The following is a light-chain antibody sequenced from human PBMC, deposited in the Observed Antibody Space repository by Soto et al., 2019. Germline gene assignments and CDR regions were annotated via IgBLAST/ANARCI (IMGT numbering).Light chain of an antibody. CDR3: QQYYRTPLA. Sequence: DIVMTQSPDALAVSLGERATINCKSSQSDLYSSNNKNYLAWYQQKPGQRPKLLINWASTRECGVPDLFSGSVSGTDFTLTISSLLAEYVAVYYCQQYYRTPLAFGGGTKVEIK. CDR2: WAS. CDR1: QSDLYSSNNKNY. J-gene: IGKJ4*01. V-gene: IGKV4-1*01.